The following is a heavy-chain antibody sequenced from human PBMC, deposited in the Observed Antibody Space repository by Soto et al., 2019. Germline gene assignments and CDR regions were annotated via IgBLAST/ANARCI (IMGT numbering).Heavy chain of an antibody. CDR2: INVGNGNT. Sequence: GASVKVSCKASGYTFTSHTIHWVRQAPGQSFEWLGWINVGNGNTRSSHKFQDRVTIDRDTSASTVSMEVSSLRSEDTAIYFFSRVAMATTTKGIFYYDYWGQGTLVPVS. V-gene: IGHV1-3*01. J-gene: IGHJ4*02. CDR3: SRVAMATTTKGIFYYDY. D-gene: IGHD2-21*01. CDR1: GYTFTSHT.